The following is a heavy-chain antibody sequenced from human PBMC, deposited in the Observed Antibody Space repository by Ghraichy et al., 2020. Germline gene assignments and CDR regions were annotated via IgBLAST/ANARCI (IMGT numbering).Heavy chain of an antibody. CDR2: IWYDGNSK. CDR1: GFTFTDYG. J-gene: IGHJ4*02. V-gene: IGHV3-33*01. Sequence: GGSLRLSCAASGFTFTDYGIHWVRQAPGKGLEWVAVIWYDGNSKYYADSVRGRFTISRDNFKNTVSLQMNSLRAEDTAVYYCARDRLDSNSRRHWNYYPPDYWGQGTQVTVSS. CDR3: ARDRLDSNSRRHWNYYPPDY. D-gene: IGHD1-7*01.